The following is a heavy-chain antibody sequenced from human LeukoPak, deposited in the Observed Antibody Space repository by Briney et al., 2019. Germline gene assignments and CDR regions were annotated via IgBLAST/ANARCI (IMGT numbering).Heavy chain of an antibody. CDR1: GFTFSSYG. Sequence: GGSLRLSCAASGFTFSSYGMHWVRQAPGKGLEWVAFIRYDGSNKYYADSVKGRFTISRDNSKNTLYLQMNSLRAEDTAVYSCAKNQRFGELYYFDYWGQGTLVTVSS. J-gene: IGHJ4*02. CDR2: IRYDGSNK. V-gene: IGHV3-30*02. CDR3: AKNQRFGELYYFDY. D-gene: IGHD3-10*01.